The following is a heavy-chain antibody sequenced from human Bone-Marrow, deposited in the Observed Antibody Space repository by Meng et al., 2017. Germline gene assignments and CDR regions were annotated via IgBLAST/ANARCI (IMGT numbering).Heavy chain of an antibody. CDR3: ARGPSSGAFDI. CDR1: GYTFTDYS. J-gene: IGHJ3*02. Sequence: ASVKVSCKASGYTFTDYSMHWLRQAPGQRLEWMGYIDPNSGGTTFAQKFQGRVTMTRDTSISTVYMDLYSMTSDDTAVYYCARGPSSGAFDIWGQGTMVTVSS. CDR2: IDPNSGGT. V-gene: IGHV1-2*02.